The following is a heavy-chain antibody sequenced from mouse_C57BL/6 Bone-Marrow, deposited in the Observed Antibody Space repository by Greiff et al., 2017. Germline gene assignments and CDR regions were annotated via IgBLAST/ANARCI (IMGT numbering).Heavy chain of an antibody. V-gene: IGHV1-82*01. CDR1: GYAFSSSW. J-gene: IGHJ4*01. D-gene: IGHD2-1*01. Sequence: QVQLQQPGPELVKPGASVKISCKASGYAFSSSWMNWVKQRPGKGLEWIGRIFPGDGDTNYNGKFKGKATLTADKSSSTSYMQLSSLTSEDSAVYFCAKSNNGNYPMDYWGQGTSVTVSS. CDR2: IFPGDGDT. CDR3: AKSNNGNYPMDY.